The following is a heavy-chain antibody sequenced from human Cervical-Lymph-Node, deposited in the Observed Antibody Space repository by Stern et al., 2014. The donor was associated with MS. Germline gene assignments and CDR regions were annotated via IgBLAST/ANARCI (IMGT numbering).Heavy chain of an antibody. V-gene: IGHV4-59*01. CDR1: GDSITSLS. CDR3: ARDAGDGKFGELSRFDY. CDR2: ISSSGRT. J-gene: IGHJ4*02. Sequence: QVQLQESGPGLLKPSETLSLNCTVSGDSITSLSWSWIRQPPGKGLEWIGYISSSGRTNYNPSLKRRVTMSVDTSKNQFSLRLSSVTAADTAVYYCARDAGDGKFGELSRFDYWGQGTLVTVSS. D-gene: IGHD3-10*01.